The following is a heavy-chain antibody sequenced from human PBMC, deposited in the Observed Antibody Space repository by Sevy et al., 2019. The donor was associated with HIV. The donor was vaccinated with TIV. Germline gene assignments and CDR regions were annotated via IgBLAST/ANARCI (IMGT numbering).Heavy chain of an antibody. D-gene: IGHD3-22*01. Sequence: SETLSLTCAVYGASFRNFYWSWIRQSPGKGLEWIGEIHHSGSTNFNPSLESRVTMSEDKSKSQFSLNLRSVTAADTAVYYCARGRHLSEFDSSGYFFDSWGPGTLATVSS. CDR1: GASFRNFY. CDR2: IHHSGST. CDR3: ARGRHLSEFDSSGYFFDS. J-gene: IGHJ4*02. V-gene: IGHV4-34*01.